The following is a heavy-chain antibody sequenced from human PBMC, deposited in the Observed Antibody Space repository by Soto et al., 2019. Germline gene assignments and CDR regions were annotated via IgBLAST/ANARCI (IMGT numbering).Heavy chain of an antibody. V-gene: IGHV3-21*01. CDR3: ARGLLSGGSWAFDY. Sequence: GGSLRLSCAASGFTFSGYSMNWVRQAPGKGLEWVSSISSSSSYIYYADSAKGRFTISRDNAKNSLYLQMNSLRAEDTAVYYCARGLLSGGSWAFDYWGQGTLVTVSS. CDR1: GFTFSGYS. CDR2: ISSSSSYI. J-gene: IGHJ4*02. D-gene: IGHD2-15*01.